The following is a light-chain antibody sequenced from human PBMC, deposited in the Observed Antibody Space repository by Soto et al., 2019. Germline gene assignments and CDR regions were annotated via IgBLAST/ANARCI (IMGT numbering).Light chain of an antibody. J-gene: IGLJ3*02. CDR1: SSDVGAYNY. CDR2: AVS. V-gene: IGLV2-14*01. CDR3: SSYTGSTTWV. Sequence: QSVLAQPASVSGSPGQSITISCTGSSSDVGAYNYVSWYQHHPGKAPKLIIYAVSNRPSGVSNRFSGSKSGNTASLTISGLQAEDEADYYCSSYTGSTTWVFGGGTKVTVL.